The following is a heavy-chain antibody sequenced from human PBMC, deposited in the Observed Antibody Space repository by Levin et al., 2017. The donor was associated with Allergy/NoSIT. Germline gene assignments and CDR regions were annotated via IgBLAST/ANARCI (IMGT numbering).Heavy chain of an antibody. D-gene: IGHD2-21*02. Sequence: PGGSLRLSCAASGFTFSSYGMHWVRQAPGKGLEWVAVIWYGGGNKYYADSVKGRFIISRDNSKNTLYLQMNSLRAEDTAVYYCAKDLTCNVVVTAIDYWGQGTLVTVSS. CDR2: IWYGGGNK. J-gene: IGHJ4*02. V-gene: IGHV3-33*06. CDR3: AKDLTCNVVVTAIDY. CDR1: GFTFSSYG.